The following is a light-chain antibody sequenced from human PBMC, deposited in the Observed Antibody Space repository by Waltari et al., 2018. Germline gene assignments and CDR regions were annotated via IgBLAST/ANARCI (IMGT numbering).Light chain of an antibody. Sequence: QSVLTQPPSVSAAPGQKVTISCSGSSSHIGNNDVSWYRQRPGTVPKLLITDNYKRPSGIPDRVSAAKSGTAATLGITGLQTGDEADYYCATWDSSLRAVVFGGGTKLTVL. CDR1: SSHIGNND. J-gene: IGLJ2*01. CDR3: ATWDSSLRAVV. V-gene: IGLV1-51*01. CDR2: DNY.